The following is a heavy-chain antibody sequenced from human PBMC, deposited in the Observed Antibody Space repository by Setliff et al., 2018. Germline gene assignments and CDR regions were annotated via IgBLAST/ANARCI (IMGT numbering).Heavy chain of an antibody. Sequence: SSETLSHTCTVSGGSVNSGYDNWNWLRQPAGKGLEWIGHINRRGSTNFSPSLKSRVTISLDTSKNQFSLNLTSVTAADTAVYYCARASSGWYSAYYYYMDVWGKGTTVTVSS. V-gene: IGHV4-61*09. CDR2: INRRGST. CDR3: ARASSGWYSAYYYYMDV. J-gene: IGHJ6*03. CDR1: GGSVNSGYDN. D-gene: IGHD6-19*01.